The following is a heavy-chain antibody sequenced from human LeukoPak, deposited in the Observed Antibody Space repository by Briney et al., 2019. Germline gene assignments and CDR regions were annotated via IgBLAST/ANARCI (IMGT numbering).Heavy chain of an antibody. V-gene: IGHV1-24*01. CDR3: ARGVAGGYFDL. J-gene: IGHJ2*01. CDR1: VYSVTALS. D-gene: IGHD3-16*01. Sequence: ASVTVSYKVPVYSVTALSLHWVRQTPAKGLEWMGGFDPVDGKWIYAQMFQVRVTMTEDTSADTVHMDLSRLRSDDTGVYFCARGVAGGYFDLWGRGTLVTVSS. CDR2: FDPVDGKW.